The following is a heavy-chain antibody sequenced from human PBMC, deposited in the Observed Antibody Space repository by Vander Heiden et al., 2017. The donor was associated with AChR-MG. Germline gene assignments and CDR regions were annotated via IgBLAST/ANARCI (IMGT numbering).Heavy chain of an antibody. V-gene: IGHV3-23*01. Sequence: VQPGGSLRLSCAASGFTFSSYAMSWVRQAPGKGLEWVSAISGSGGSTYYADSVKGRFTISRDNSKNTLYLQMNSLRAEDTAVYYCAKDLPYYDILTGYQLGVPQFDYWGQGTLVTVSS. J-gene: IGHJ4*02. D-gene: IGHD3-9*01. CDR3: AKDLPYYDILTGYQLGVPQFDY. CDR1: GFTFSSYA. CDR2: ISGSGGST.